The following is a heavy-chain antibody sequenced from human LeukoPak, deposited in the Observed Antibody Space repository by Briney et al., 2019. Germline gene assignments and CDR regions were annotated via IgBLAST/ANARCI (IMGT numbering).Heavy chain of an antibody. J-gene: IGHJ4*02. CDR2: IYYSGST. D-gene: IGHD5-12*01. V-gene: IGHV4-59*12. CDR3: ARETSGTAL. CDR1: GGSIRSYY. Sequence: SETLSLTCTVSGGSIRSYYWSWIRQPPGKGLEWIGYIYYSGSTNYNPSLKSRVTISVDTSKNQFSLKLSSVTAADTAVYYCARETSGTALWGQGTLVTVSS.